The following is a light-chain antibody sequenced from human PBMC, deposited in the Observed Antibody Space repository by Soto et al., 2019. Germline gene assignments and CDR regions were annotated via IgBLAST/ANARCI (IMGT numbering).Light chain of an antibody. CDR3: SSYAGSNKV. CDR1: SSDVGGYNY. V-gene: IGLV2-8*01. CDR2: EVN. J-gene: IGLJ1*01. Sequence: VLTQPPSASGSPGQSVTISCTGTSSDVGGYNYVSWFQQHPGKAPKLMIYEVNKRPSGVPDRFSGSKSGNTASLTVSGLQAEDEADYYCSSYAGSNKVFGTGTKVTVL.